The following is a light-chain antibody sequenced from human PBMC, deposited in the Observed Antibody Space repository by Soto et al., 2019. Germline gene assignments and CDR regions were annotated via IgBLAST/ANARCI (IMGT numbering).Light chain of an antibody. CDR2: GAS. CDR1: QSVSSSY. CDR3: QQYGSSPWT. J-gene: IGKJ1*01. Sequence: IVLTQSPGTLSLSPGERATLSCRASQSVSSSYLAWYQQKPGQAPRLLIYGASSRATGIPDRFSGSGSGTDFTLTISRLESEDVAVYYCQQYGSSPWTFGQGTKVDIK. V-gene: IGKV3-20*01.